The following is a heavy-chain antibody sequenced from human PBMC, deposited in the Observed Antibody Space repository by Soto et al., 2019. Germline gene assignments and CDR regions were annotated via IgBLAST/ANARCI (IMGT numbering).Heavy chain of an antibody. J-gene: IGHJ6*02. V-gene: IGHV1-8*01. Sequence: QVQLVQSGAEVKKPGASVKVSCKASGYTFTSYDINWVRQATGQGLEWMGWMNPNSGNTGYAQKFQGRVTMTRNTSISTAYMELSSLRSEDTAVDYCASNTIFRYYYGMDVWGQGTTVTVSS. CDR1: GYTFTSYD. CDR3: ASNTIFRYYYGMDV. D-gene: IGHD3-3*01. CDR2: MNPNSGNT.